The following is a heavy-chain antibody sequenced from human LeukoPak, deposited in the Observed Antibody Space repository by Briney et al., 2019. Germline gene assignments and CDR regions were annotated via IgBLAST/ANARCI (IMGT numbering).Heavy chain of an antibody. CDR2: ISGSGGST. CDR1: GFTFSSYA. CDR3: AKEGGPYYYGSGSYSAYDY. D-gene: IGHD3-10*01. Sequence: GGSLRLSCAASGFTFSSYAMSWVRQAPGKGLEWVSAISGSGGSTYYADSVKGRFTISRDNSKNTLYLQMNGLRAEDTAVYYCAKEGGPYYYGSGSYSAYDYWGQGTLVTVSS. J-gene: IGHJ4*02. V-gene: IGHV3-23*01.